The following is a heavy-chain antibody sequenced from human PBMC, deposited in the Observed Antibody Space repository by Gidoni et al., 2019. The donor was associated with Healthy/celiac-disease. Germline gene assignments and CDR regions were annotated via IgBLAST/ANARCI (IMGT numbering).Heavy chain of an antibody. J-gene: IGHJ4*02. Sequence: QLQLQESGPGLVKPSETLSLTCTVSGGSISSSSYYWGWIRQPPGKGLEWIGSIYSSGSTYYNPSLKSRVTISVDTSKNQFSLKLSSVTAADTAVYYCASYRATMVRGGMGFDYWGQGTLVTVSS. CDR1: GGSISSSSYY. CDR3: ASYRATMVRGGMGFDY. CDR2: IYSSGST. V-gene: IGHV4-39*01. D-gene: IGHD3-10*01.